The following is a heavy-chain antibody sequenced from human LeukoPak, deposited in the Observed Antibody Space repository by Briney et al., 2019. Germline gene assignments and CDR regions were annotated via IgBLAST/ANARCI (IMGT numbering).Heavy chain of an antibody. Sequence: PSETLSLTCTVSGGSISSSSYYWGWTRQPPGKGLEWIGSIYYSGSTYYNPSLKSRVTISVDTSKNQFSLKLSSVTAADTAVYYCARPTPRYYYDSSGYSHDAFDIWGQGTMVTVSS. CDR3: ARPTPRYYYDSSGYSHDAFDI. CDR1: GGSISSSSYY. V-gene: IGHV4-39*01. D-gene: IGHD3-22*01. CDR2: IYYSGST. J-gene: IGHJ3*02.